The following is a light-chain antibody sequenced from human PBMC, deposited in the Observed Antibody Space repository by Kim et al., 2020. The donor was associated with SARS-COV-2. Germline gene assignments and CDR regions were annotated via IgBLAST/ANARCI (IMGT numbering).Light chain of an antibody. J-gene: IGKJ5*01. CDR3: QQLKSYPIT. CDR1: QGXXSH. CDR2: SAS. Sequence: VRDRVPXPCRXXQGXXSHLGWYXXXXGKAPXLLIXSASTLQSGVPSRFSGSGSGTDFTLTISSLQPXXFATYYCQQLKSYPITFGQGTXLEIK. V-gene: IGKV1-9*01.